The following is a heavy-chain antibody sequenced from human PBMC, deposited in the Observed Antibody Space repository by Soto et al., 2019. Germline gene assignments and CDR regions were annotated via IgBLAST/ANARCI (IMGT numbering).Heavy chain of an antibody. V-gene: IGHV4-39*01. Sequence: NPXATLSLTFTVSGVSISNSSYYGGWIRRPPGKGLEWIGTIYYSGITYYNPSLKSRVTISVDTSKNQFSLKLTSVTAADTAVYYCARHGSNWGQGTLVTVSS. J-gene: IGHJ4*02. CDR1: GVSISNSSYY. CDR2: IYYSGIT. CDR3: ARHGSN.